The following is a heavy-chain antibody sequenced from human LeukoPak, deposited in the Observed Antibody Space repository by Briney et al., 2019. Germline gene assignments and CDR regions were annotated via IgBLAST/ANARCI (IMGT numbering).Heavy chain of an antibody. Sequence: GGSLRLSCAASGFTFSSYAMHWVCQAPGKGLEWVALISYDGSNKYYADSVKGRFTISRDNSKNTLYLQMNSLSAEDTAVYYCARAAPEYYYYYGMGVWGQGTTVTVSS. V-gene: IGHV3-30*01. J-gene: IGHJ6*02. CDR1: GFTFSSYA. CDR2: ISYDGSNK. CDR3: ARAAPEYYYYYGMGV. D-gene: IGHD1-14*01.